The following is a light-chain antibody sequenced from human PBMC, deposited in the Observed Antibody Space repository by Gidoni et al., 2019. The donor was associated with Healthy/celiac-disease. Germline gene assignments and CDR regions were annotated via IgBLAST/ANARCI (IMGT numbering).Light chain of an antibody. Sequence: SVLTQPPSASGTPGQGVTISCSGSSSNIGSNYVYWYQPLPGTAPKLLIYRNNQRPSGVPDRFSGSKSGTSASRAISGLRSEDEADYYCAAWDDSLSGPVFGGGTKLTVL. CDR1: SSNIGSNY. CDR3: AAWDDSLSGPV. CDR2: RNN. V-gene: IGLV1-47*01. J-gene: IGLJ3*02.